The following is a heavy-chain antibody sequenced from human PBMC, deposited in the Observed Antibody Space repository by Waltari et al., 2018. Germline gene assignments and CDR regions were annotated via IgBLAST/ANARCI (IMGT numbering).Heavy chain of an antibody. CDR3: ARNSYTGYEDS. J-gene: IGHJ4*02. D-gene: IGHD5-12*01. CDR2: ISAYNGNS. Sequence: QVQLVQSGPEVKKPGASVRVYCKASGYTFIKYDISWVRQAPGQGLEWMGWISAYNGNSYYAQKFQGRVTLTTETSTTTAYMDLRSLRSDDTAMYYCARNSYTGYEDSWGQGTLVTVSS. V-gene: IGHV1-18*01. CDR1: GYTFIKYD.